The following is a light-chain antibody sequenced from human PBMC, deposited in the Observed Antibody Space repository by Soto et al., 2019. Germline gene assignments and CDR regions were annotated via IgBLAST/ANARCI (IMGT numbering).Light chain of an antibody. V-gene: IGKV1-39*01. CDR1: QSISTY. Sequence: DIQMTQSPSSLSASVGDRVTITCRASQSISTYLNWYQQKPGKAPKFLIYSASTLQSGVPSRFSGSGSGTDFTLTISSLQPEDFATYYGQQSYSVPITFGQGTRLEIK. CDR3: QQSYSVPIT. J-gene: IGKJ5*01. CDR2: SAS.